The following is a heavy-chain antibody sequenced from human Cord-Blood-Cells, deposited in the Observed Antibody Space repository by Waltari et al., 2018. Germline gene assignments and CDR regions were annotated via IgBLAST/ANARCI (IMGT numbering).Heavy chain of an antibody. V-gene: IGHV3-30*04. CDR1: GFTFSSYA. J-gene: IGHJ4*02. D-gene: IGHD6-13*01. Sequence: QVQLVESGGGVVQPGRSLRLSCAASGFTFSSYAMPWVRQAPGKGLEWVAVISYDGSNKYYADSVKGRFTISRDNSKNTLYLQMNSLRAEDTAVYYCARDGIAAAGFDYWGQGTLVTVSS. CDR2: ISYDGSNK. CDR3: ARDGIAAAGFDY.